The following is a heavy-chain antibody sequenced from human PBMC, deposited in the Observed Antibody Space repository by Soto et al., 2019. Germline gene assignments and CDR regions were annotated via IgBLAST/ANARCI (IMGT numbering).Heavy chain of an antibody. V-gene: IGHV3-74*01. J-gene: IGHJ4*02. CDR3: AXGGVEPFDY. D-gene: IGHD3-3*01. Sequence: EVQLVESGGGLVQSGGSLRLSCAASGFTFRNYWMHWVRQAPGKGLVWVSRISDYGRVNYADSVEGRFTISRDDAKXXXXXXXXXXXXXXXXXXXXAXGGVEPFDYWGQGALVTVSS. CDR2: ISDYGRV. CDR1: GFTFRNYW.